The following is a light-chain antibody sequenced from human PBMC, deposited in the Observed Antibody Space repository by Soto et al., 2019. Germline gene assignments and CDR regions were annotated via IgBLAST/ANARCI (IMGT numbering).Light chain of an antibody. V-gene: IGLV1-44*01. CDR2: SHN. J-gene: IGLJ3*02. CDR1: SSNIGRNV. Sequence: QSVLTQPPSASGTPGQRVTISCSGSSSNIGRNVVNWYQQLPGTAPKLLIYSHNQRPSGVPDRFSGSKSGTSASLAISGLQSEDEADYYCAAWDDGLSGPVFGGGTKVTVL. CDR3: AAWDDGLSGPV.